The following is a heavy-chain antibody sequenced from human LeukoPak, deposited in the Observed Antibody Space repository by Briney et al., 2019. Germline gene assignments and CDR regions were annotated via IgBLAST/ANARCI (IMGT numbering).Heavy chain of an antibody. CDR1: GGSVSSSY. Sequence: SETLSLTCTVSGGSVSSSYWSWIRQPPGKGLEWIGHIYYSGTTSGNTNYNPSLKSRVTISLDTSKSQFSLELTSVTAADTAVYYCASGYGVNSDFDYWGQGTLVTVSS. CDR3: ASGYGVNSDFDY. J-gene: IGHJ4*02. D-gene: IGHD4-23*01. V-gene: IGHV4-59*02. CDR2: IYYSGTTSGNT.